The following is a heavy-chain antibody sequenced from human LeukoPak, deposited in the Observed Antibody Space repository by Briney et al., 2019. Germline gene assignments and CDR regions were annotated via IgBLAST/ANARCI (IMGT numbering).Heavy chain of an antibody. Sequence: GGSLRLSCAASGFTFSSYSMNWVRQAPGKGLEWVSSISSSSSYIYYADSVKGRFTISRDNAKNSLYLQMNSLRAEDTAVYYCARDVSGGSAALDYWGQGTLVTVSS. V-gene: IGHV3-21*01. CDR3: ARDVSGGSAALDY. CDR2: ISSSSSYI. J-gene: IGHJ4*02. CDR1: GFTFSSYS. D-gene: IGHD2-15*01.